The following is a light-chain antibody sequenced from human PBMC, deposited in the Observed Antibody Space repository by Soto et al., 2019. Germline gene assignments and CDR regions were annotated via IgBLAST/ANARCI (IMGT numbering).Light chain of an antibody. V-gene: IGKV1-5*01. CDR2: DVS. Sequence: DIQMTQSPSTLSASVGDRVTITCRASQSISNWLAWYQQKPGKAPKLLIYDVSRLESGVPSRFSGSGSGTEFTLTNSSLQPDDFATYYCQQYNSYPWTFGQGTKVEIK. CDR1: QSISNW. CDR3: QQYNSYPWT. J-gene: IGKJ1*01.